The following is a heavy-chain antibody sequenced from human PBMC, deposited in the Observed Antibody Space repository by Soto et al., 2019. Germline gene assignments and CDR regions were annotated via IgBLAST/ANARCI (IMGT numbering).Heavy chain of an antibody. CDR1: GYTFTGYY. J-gene: IGHJ4*02. D-gene: IGHD3-22*01. Sequence: GASVKVSCKASGYTFTGYYIHWVRQAPGQGLGWMGWINPNSGGTNYAQKFQGWVTMTRDTSISTAYMELSRLRSDDTAVYYCARVLYYDSSGYYLCPGCYAFDYWGQGTLVTVSS. CDR3: ARVLYYDSSGYYLCPGCYAFDY. V-gene: IGHV1-2*04. CDR2: INPNSGGT.